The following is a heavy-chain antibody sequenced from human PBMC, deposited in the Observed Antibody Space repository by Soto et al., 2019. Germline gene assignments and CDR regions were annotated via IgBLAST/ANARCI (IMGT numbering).Heavy chain of an antibody. CDR1: GYTFTIYD. CDR2: MNPNSGNT. D-gene: IGHD3-22*01. J-gene: IGHJ4*02. V-gene: IGHV1-8*01. CDR3: PVHYDSIGYYPPTFDY. Sequence: ASVKVSFKASGYTFTIYDINWVRQATGQGLEWMGWMNPNSGNTGYAQKFQGRVTMTRNTSISTAYMEMSSLRSEDTAVSYCPVHYDSIGYYPPTFDYCGQGTLVTVSS.